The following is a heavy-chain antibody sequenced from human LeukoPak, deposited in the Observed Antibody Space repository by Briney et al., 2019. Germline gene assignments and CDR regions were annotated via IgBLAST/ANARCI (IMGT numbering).Heavy chain of an antibody. CDR2: ISGSGGST. CDR3: AKPPNSQRYSSGWFDY. Sequence: GGSLRLSCAASGFTFSSYAMSWVRQAPGKGLEWVSAISGSGGSTYYADSVKGRFTISRDNSKNTLYLQMNSLRAEDTAVYYCAKPPNSQRYSSGWFDYWGQGTLVTVSS. V-gene: IGHV3-23*01. CDR1: GFTFSSYA. D-gene: IGHD6-19*01. J-gene: IGHJ4*02.